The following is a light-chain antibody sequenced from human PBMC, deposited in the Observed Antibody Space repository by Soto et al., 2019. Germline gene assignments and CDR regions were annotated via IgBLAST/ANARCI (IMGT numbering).Light chain of an antibody. J-gene: IGLJ3*02. CDR2: EVS. CDR1: SRDIGGYNW. V-gene: IGLV2-14*01. Sequence: QSALTQPASVSGSPGQSITISCAGTSRDIGGYNWVSWYQQHPGKAPQLIIFEVSNRPSGVSNRFSGSKSGNTASLTISGLQADDEADYYCTSYTSTTWVFGGGTQLTV. CDR3: TSYTSTTWV.